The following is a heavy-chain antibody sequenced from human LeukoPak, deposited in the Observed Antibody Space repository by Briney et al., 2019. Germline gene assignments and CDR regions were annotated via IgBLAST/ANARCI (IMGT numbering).Heavy chain of an antibody. CDR2: IRSSGSTI. J-gene: IGHJ4*02. CDR3: ARVLSDYDFWSGYRPSSSDY. Sequence: GGSLRLSCAASGFTFSSYEMNWVRQAPGKGLGWVSYIRSSGSTIYYADSVKGPFTISRDNAKNSLYLQMNSLRAEDTAVYYSARVLSDYDFWSGYRPSSSDYWGQGTLVTVSS. D-gene: IGHD3-3*01. CDR1: GFTFSSYE. V-gene: IGHV3-48*03.